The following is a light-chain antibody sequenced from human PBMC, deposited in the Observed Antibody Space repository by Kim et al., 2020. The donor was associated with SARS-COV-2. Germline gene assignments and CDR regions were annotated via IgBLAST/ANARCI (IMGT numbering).Light chain of an antibody. V-gene: IGLV3-19*01. CDR3: NSGDGSVKQWV. CDR2: GKN. Sequence: SSELTQDPAVSVALGQTVRITCQGDSLRSYYASWYQQKPGQAPVLVIYGKNNRPSGIPDRFSGSSPGNTASWTITGAQGEERADYYGNSGDGSVKQWVSG. J-gene: IGLJ3*02. CDR1: SLRSYY.